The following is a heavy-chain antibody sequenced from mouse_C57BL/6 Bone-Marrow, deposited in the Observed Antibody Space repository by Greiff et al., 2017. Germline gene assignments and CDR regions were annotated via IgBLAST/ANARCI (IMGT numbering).Heavy chain of an antibody. Sequence: EVQLQQSGAELVRPGASVKLSCTASGFNIKDDYMHWVKQRPEQGLEWIGWIDPENGDTEYASKFQGKATITADTSSNTAYLQLSSLTSEDTAICYCSTTMVTTWGTWFAYWGQGTLVTVSA. CDR1: GFNIKDDY. J-gene: IGHJ3*01. D-gene: IGHD2-2*01. V-gene: IGHV14-4*01. CDR3: STTMVTTWGTWFAY. CDR2: IDPENGDT.